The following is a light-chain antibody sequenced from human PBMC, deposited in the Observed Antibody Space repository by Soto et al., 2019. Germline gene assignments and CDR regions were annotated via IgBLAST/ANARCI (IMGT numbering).Light chain of an antibody. CDR2: KAS. J-gene: IGKJ1*01. CDR3: QHYNSYSEA. Sequence: DIPITQSPSPPSGSLWGRGTHTFRASQTISSWLAWYQQKPGKAPKLLIYKASTLKSGVPSRFSGSGSGTEFTLTISSLQPDDFATYYCQHYNSYSEAFGQGPRWIS. V-gene: IGKV1-5*03. CDR1: QTISSW.